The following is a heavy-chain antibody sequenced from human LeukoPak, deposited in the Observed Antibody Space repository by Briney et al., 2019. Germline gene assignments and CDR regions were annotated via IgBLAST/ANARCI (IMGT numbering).Heavy chain of an antibody. CDR3: ARLYRWHFDY. V-gene: IGHV4-39*01. Sequence: PSETLSLTCTVSGGSISSSRYCWSWIRHPPGKGLVWIGSIYYSGSTYYNPSLKSRVTISVDTSKNQFSLKLSSVTAADTAVYYCARLYRWHFDYWGQGTLVTVSS. D-gene: IGHD2-2*02. CDR1: GGSISSSRYC. J-gene: IGHJ4*02. CDR2: IYYSGST.